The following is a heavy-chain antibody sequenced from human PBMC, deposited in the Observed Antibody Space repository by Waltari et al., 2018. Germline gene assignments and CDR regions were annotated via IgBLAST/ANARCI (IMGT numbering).Heavy chain of an antibody. CDR2: IYYSGST. Sequence: QVQLQESGPGLVKPSETLSLTCTVSGGSISSYYWSWIRQPPGKGLEWIGYIYYSGSTNYNPSLKSRVTISVDTSKNQFSLKLSSVTAADTAVYYCARIPRVDFWSGYHYYMDVWGKGTTVTVSS. CDR1: GGSISSYY. V-gene: IGHV4-59*01. J-gene: IGHJ6*03. D-gene: IGHD3-3*01. CDR3: ARIPRVDFWSGYHYYMDV.